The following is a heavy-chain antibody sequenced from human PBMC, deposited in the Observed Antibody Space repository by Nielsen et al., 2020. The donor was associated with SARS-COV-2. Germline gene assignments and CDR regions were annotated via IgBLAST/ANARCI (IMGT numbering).Heavy chain of an antibody. CDR1: GGTFSTHS. D-gene: IGHD5-12*01. Sequence: SVKVSCKASGGTFSTHSISWVRQAPGQGPEWMGRIIPMVDIRDYAQSFQGRVTITADKSTSTAYMELSSLSSEDTALYYRARSATNLIYWYFDLWGRGTLVTVSS. J-gene: IGHJ2*01. CDR3: ARSATNLIYWYFDL. CDR2: IIPMVDIR. V-gene: IGHV1-69*02.